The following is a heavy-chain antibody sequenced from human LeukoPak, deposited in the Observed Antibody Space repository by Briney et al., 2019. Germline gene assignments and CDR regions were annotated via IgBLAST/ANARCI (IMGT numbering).Heavy chain of an antibody. CDR3: ARFRGSGSYYYDY. Sequence: SETLSLTCTVSGGSISSYYWSWIRQPPGKGLEWIGYIYHSGSTNYNPSLKSRVTISVDTSKNQFSLKLSSVTAADTAVYYCARFRGSGSYYYDYWGQGTLVTVSS. CDR2: IYHSGST. CDR1: GGSISSYY. J-gene: IGHJ4*02. V-gene: IGHV4-59*01. D-gene: IGHD3-10*01.